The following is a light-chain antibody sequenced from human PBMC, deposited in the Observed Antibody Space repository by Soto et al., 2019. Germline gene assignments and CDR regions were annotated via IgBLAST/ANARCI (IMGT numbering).Light chain of an antibody. Sequence: DIQMTQSPSSLSASVGDSVTITCRASHSISKYLNWYQHKPGKAPILLIYAASSVQSGVPSRFSGSGSGTDFSLSIRGLQPEDFATYYCPQTYDSPCSFGPGTKLEIK. CDR2: AAS. J-gene: IGKJ2*02. V-gene: IGKV1-39*01. CDR1: HSISKY. CDR3: PQTYDSPCS.